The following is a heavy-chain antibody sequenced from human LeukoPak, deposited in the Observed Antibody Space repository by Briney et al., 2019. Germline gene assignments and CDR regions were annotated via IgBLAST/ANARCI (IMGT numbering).Heavy chain of an antibody. CDR1: GFTFSSYA. Sequence: GGSLRLSCAVSGFTFSSYAMSWVRQAPGKGLEWVSTISGSGGSTYYADSVKGRFTISRDNSKNTLFLQMNSLRAEDTAVYYCAKAYYYDSSGRAFDIWGQGTMDTVSS. J-gene: IGHJ3*02. CDR3: AKAYYYDSSGRAFDI. D-gene: IGHD3-22*01. CDR2: ISGSGGST. V-gene: IGHV3-23*01.